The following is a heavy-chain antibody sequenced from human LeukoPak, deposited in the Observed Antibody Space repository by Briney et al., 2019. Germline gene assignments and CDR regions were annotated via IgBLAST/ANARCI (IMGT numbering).Heavy chain of an antibody. J-gene: IGHJ4*02. CDR1: GFTFSDHW. V-gene: IGHV3-7*01. D-gene: IGHD4-17*01. CDR3: ARGPNFGDYVDFLDS. CDR2: IKQGGSQK. Sequence: GGSLRLSCEASGFTFSDHWVTWVRQAPGKGLEWVANIKQGGSQKYYVDSVKGRFTISRDDVKSTLFLQMNNLRAEDSALYYCARGPNFGDYVDFLDSWGQGTLVTVSS.